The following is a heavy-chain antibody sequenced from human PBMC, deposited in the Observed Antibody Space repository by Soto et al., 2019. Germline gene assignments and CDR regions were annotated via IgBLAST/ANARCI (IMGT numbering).Heavy chain of an antibody. CDR3: TRRSKDSSGPLFDY. J-gene: IGHJ4*02. CDR2: IRSKANSYAT. D-gene: IGHD3-22*01. Sequence: GGSLRLSCAASGFSFSGSSMHWVRPASGKGLEWVGRIRSKANSYATAYAASVKGRFTISRDDSKNTAYLQMNSLKTEDTAVYYCTRRSKDSSGPLFDYWGQGTLVTVSS. V-gene: IGHV3-73*01. CDR1: GFSFSGSS.